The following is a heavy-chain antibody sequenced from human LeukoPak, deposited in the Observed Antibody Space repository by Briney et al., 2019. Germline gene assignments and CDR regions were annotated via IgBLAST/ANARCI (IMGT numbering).Heavy chain of an antibody. V-gene: IGHV3-21*01. D-gene: IGHD5-24*01. CDR3: AGHPAEMNTL. CDR2: ISSSGNYI. Sequence: GGSLRLSCAASGFIFDDCGMSWVRQAPGKGLEWVSSISSSGNYIYYADSMRGRFTISRDNAKNSVYLQMSSLRAEDTAVYYCAGHPAEMNTLWGQGTLVTVSS. CDR1: GFIFDDCG. J-gene: IGHJ4*02.